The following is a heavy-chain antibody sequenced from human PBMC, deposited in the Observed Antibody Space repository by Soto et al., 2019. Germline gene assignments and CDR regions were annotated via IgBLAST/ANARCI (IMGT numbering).Heavy chain of an antibody. Sequence: SETPSLTCTVSGGSISSGGYYWSWIRQHPGKGLEWIGYIYYSGSTYYNPSLKSRVTISVDASKNQFSLKLSSVTAADTAVYYCARLPSVGLYQYYSDYWGQGTRGTVSA. J-gene: IGHJ4*02. D-gene: IGHD3-16*02. V-gene: IGHV4-31*02. CDR1: GGSISSGGYY. CDR2: IYYSGST. CDR3: ARLPSVGLYQYYSDY.